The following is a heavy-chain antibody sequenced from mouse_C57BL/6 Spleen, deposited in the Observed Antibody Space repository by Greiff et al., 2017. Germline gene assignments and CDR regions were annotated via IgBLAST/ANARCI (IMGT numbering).Heavy chain of an antibody. D-gene: IGHD4-1*01. CDR2: INPGSGGT. CDR1: GYAFTNYL. J-gene: IGHJ2*01. V-gene: IGHV1-54*01. Sequence: VQRVESGAELVRPGTSVKVSCKASGYAFTNYLIEWVKQRPGQGLEWIGVINPGSGGTNYNEKFKGKATLTADKSSSTAYMQLSSLTSEDSAVYFCARSENWDYWGQGTTLTVSS. CDR3: ARSENWDY.